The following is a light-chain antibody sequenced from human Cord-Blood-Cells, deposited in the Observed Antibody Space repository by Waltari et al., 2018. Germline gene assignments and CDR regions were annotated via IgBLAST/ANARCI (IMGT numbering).Light chain of an antibody. CDR3: CSYAGSSTWV. CDR1: SSDVGSYNL. J-gene: IGLJ3*02. Sequence: QSALTQPASVSGSPGQSITISCTGTSSDVGSYNLVSWYQQHPGKAPKLMIYEGSKRPVGVSNRFSGSKSGNTASLTISGLQAEDEADYYGCSYAGSSTWVFGGGTKLTVL. CDR2: EGS. V-gene: IGLV2-23*01.